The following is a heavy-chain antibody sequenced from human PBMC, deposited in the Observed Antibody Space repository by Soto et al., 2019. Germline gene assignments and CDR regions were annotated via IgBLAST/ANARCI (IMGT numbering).Heavy chain of an antibody. V-gene: IGHV3-23*01. Sequence: EVQLLESGGGLVQPGGSLRLSYAASGFTFSSYAMSWVRQAPGKGLEWVSAISGSGGSTYYADSVKGRFTISRDNSKNTLYLQMNSLRAEDTAVYYCASGLHYDSSSYYDSWGQGTLVTVSS. CDR1: GFTFSSYA. CDR3: ASGLHYDSSSYYDS. D-gene: IGHD3-22*01. CDR2: ISGSGGST. J-gene: IGHJ4*02.